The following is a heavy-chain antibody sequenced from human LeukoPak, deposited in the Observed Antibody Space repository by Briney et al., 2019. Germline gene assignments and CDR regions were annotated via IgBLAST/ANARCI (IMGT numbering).Heavy chain of an antibody. CDR3: SRDDGPFGGVRFDH. V-gene: IGHV1-18*01. CDR2: ISANNGNT. J-gene: IGHJ4*02. Sequence: ASVKVCCKASGYTFTAYGISWVRQAPGQGIEWMGWISANNGNTNYSQKVQGRVTMTRDTSTSTAYMELRSLRYDDTSVYYCSRDDGPFGGVRFDHWGQGTLVTVSS. CDR1: GYTFTAYG. D-gene: IGHD3-16*01.